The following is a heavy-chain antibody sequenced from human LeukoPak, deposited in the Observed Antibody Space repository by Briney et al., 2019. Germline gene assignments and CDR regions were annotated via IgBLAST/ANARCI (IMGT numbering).Heavy chain of an antibody. CDR3: AKGSGWFGEKFDY. Sequence: PGGGLRVSSAASGFSFSGYAMSWVRQAPGEGLEWVSAIGGSGGSTYYADSVKGRFTISRDNSKNTLYLQMNSLRAEHTAVYYCAKGSGWFGEKFDYWGQGTLVTVSS. V-gene: IGHV3-23*01. CDR1: GFSFSGYA. D-gene: IGHD3-10*01. J-gene: IGHJ4*02. CDR2: IGGSGGST.